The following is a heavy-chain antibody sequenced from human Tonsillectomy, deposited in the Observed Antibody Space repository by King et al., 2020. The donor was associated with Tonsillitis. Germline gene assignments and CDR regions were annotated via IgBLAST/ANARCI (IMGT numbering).Heavy chain of an antibody. CDR1: GYSFTNHW. CDR2: IYPGDSDT. J-gene: IGHJ3*02. CDR3: ASRPDAFDI. V-gene: IGHV5-51*01. Sequence: QLVQSGAEVKKPGESLKISCKGSGYSFTNHWIGWVRQMPGKGLEWRGIIYPGDSDTRYSPSFQGQVTISADTSISATYLQWSSLKASDTAMYYCASRPDAFDIWGQGTMVTVSS.